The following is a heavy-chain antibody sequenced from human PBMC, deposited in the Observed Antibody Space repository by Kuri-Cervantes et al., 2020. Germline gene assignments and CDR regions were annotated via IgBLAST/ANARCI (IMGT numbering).Heavy chain of an antibody. J-gene: IGHJ4*02. CDR1: GFTFSGYG. CDR2: ILTDGSNK. CDR3: AKDPSSPYGDYDYFDY. D-gene: IGHD4-17*01. V-gene: IGHV3-30*02. Sequence: GESLKISCAASGFTFSGYGMHWVRQAPGKGLEWVTFILTDGSNKYYEDSVKGRFTISRDNSKNTLYLQMNSLRAEDTAVYYCAKDPSSPYGDYDYFDYWGQGTLVTVSS.